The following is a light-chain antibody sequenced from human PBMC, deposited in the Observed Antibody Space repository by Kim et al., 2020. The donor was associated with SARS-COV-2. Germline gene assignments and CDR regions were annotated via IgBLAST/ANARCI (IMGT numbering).Light chain of an antibody. CDR1: SGSIDDKY. J-gene: IGLJ2*01. CDR3: RSCNRDNVA. Sequence: GATVTISSTGRSGSIDDKYVQWYRRRPGGVPTAVIYEDDQRPSGVSERFSGSIENSSISASLAISGLRTEDEANYYCRSCNRDNVAFGGGTKVTVL. V-gene: IGLV6-57*02. CDR2: EDD.